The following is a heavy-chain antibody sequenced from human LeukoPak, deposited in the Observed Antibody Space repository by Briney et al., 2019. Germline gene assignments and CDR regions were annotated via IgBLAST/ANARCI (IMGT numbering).Heavy chain of an antibody. CDR1: GYTLTSYG. D-gene: IGHD2-2*01. V-gene: IGHV1-18*01. Sequence: ASVKVSCKASGYTLTSYGISWVRQAPGQGLEWMGWISAYNGNTNYAQKLQGRVTMTTDTSTSTAYMELRSLRSDDTAVYYCARWKGSSTSWSSRGSPYYTDVWGKGTTVTVSS. CDR2: ISAYNGNT. CDR3: ARWKGSSTSWSSRGSPYYTDV. J-gene: IGHJ6*03.